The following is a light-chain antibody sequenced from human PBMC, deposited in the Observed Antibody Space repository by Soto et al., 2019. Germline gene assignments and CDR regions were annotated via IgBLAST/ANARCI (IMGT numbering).Light chain of an antibody. CDR1: QSVSSN. J-gene: IGKJ2*01. Sequence: DIVMTQSPATLSASPGERATLSCRASQSVSSNVACYQQIPGQTPRLLIYGASTRATGIPVRFSGSGSGTEFTLTISSLQSEDFAVYYCHQYDDGPYTFGQGTKVDIK. CDR3: HQYDDGPYT. CDR2: GAS. V-gene: IGKV3-15*01.